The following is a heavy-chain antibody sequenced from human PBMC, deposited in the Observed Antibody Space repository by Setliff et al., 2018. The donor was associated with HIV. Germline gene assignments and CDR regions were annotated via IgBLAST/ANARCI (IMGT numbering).Heavy chain of an antibody. CDR3: ARDSHCSGPSCYSGGQFFDY. CDR1: GGTFTSYY. D-gene: IGHD2-15*01. CDR2: INPSSGST. J-gene: IGHJ4*02. Sequence: ASVKVSCKSSGGTFTSYYMHWVRQAPGQGLEWMGIINPSSGSTTYAKKFQGRVTMTRDTSTSTVYMELSSLRTEDTAVYFCARDSHCSGPSCYSGGQFFDYWGQGTLVTVSS. V-gene: IGHV1-46*01.